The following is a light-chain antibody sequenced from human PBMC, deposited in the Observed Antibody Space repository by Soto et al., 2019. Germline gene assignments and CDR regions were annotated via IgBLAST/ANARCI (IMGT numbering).Light chain of an antibody. J-gene: IGLJ3*02. CDR1: SSNIGAGYD. V-gene: IGLV1-40*01. Sequence: QSVLTQPPPVSGAPGQRVTISCTGSSSNIGAGYDVHWYQQLPGTAPKLLIYGNSNRPSGVPDRFSGFKSGTSASLAITGLQAEDEADYYCQSYDSSLSGSVFGGGTKLTVL. CDR2: GNS. CDR3: QSYDSSLSGSV.